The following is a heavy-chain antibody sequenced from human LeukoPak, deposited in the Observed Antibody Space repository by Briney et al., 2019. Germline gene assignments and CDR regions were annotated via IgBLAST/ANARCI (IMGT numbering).Heavy chain of an antibody. CDR2: IYPGDSDT. Sequence: GESLKISCKGPGYSFTSYWIGWGRQMPGKGREWMGIIYPGDSDTRYSPSFQGQVTISADKSISTAYLQWSSLKASDSAMYYCARLAGYCSGDSCFATYYFDYWGQGTLVTVSS. V-gene: IGHV5-51*01. J-gene: IGHJ4*02. D-gene: IGHD2-15*01. CDR3: ARLAGYCSGDSCFATYYFDY. CDR1: GYSFTSYW.